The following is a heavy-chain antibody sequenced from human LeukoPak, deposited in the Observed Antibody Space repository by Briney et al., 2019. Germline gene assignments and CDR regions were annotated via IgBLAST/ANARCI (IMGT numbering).Heavy chain of an antibody. CDR2: IYYSGST. J-gene: IGHJ4*02. CDR3: ARVTGYSSSGSFDY. CDR1: GGSISSYY. D-gene: IGHD6-13*01. Sequence: SETLSLTCTVSGGSISSYYWSWIRQPPGKGLEWIGYIYYSGSTNYNPSLKSRVTISVDTSKNQSSLKLSSVTAADTAVYYCARVTGYSSSGSFDYWGQGTLVTVSS. V-gene: IGHV4-59*01.